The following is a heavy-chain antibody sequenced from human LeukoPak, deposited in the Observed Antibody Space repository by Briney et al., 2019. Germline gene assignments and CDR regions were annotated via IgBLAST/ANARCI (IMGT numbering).Heavy chain of an antibody. CDR3: ARRYFYDSGGYYYYFDY. D-gene: IGHD3-22*01. Sequence: PSETLSLTCSVSGVSISTYYWIWIRQPPAKGLEWMGFFSYSGSTKYNPSLKSRVTISVDTSKNQFSLKLSSVTAADTAVYYCARRYFYDSGGYYYYFDYWGQGTLVTVSS. CDR2: FSYSGST. V-gene: IGHV4-59*08. CDR1: GVSISTYY. J-gene: IGHJ4*02.